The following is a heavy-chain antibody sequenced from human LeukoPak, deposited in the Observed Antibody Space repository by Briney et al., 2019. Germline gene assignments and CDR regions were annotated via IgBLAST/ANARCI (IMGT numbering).Heavy chain of an antibody. Sequence: GGSLRLSCTASGFTFGDYAMSWFRQAPGKGLEWVGFIRSKAYGGTTEYAASVKGRFTISRDDSKSIAYLQVNSLKTEDTAVYYCTRTGLEWLFSDPPLDYWGQGTLVTVSS. CDR2: IRSKAYGGTT. D-gene: IGHD3-3*01. J-gene: IGHJ4*02. CDR1: GFTFGDYA. V-gene: IGHV3-49*03. CDR3: TRTGLEWLFSDPPLDY.